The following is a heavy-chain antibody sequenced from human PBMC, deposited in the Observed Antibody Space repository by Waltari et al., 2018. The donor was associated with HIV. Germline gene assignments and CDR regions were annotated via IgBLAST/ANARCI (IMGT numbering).Heavy chain of an antibody. J-gene: IGHJ4*02. CDR3: ARLYYYDSSGYVLDS. Sequence: QITLKESGPTLVRPTETLTLTCTFSGFSFSTPGVAVGWIRQSPGEAPEGLTFVYWNEDKRYRPSLRTRITISKDTSKNQVVLSLTNMDARDTGTYYCARLYYYDSSGYVLDSWGQGTQVFVST. V-gene: IGHV2-5*01. CDR1: GFSFSTPGVA. CDR2: VYWNEDK. D-gene: IGHD3-22*01.